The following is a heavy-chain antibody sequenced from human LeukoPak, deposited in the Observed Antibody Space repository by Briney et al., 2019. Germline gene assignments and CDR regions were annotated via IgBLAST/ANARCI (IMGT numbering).Heavy chain of an antibody. CDR3: AREHYYGSGSYRDFDH. CDR2: IGARGTDT. J-gene: IGHJ4*02. D-gene: IGHD3-10*01. CDR1: GFTFSSYA. Sequence: GESLRLSCAASGFTFSSYAMSWVRQAPGKGLEWVSAIGARGTDTYYADSVKGRLTISRDNSETTLYLQMSSLRAEDTAVYYCAREHYYGSGSYRDFDHWGQGTLVTDSS. V-gene: IGHV3-23*01.